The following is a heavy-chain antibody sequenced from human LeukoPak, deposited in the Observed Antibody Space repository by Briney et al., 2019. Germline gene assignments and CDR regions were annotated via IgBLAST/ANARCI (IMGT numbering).Heavy chain of an antibody. CDR1: GFTFSNAW. CDR2: IKSKPDGGTT. Sequence: PGGSLRLSCAVSGFTFSNAWMNWVRQAPGKGLEWVGRIKSKPDGGTTDYAAPVKGRFTISRDDSKNMVYLQMNSLTTEDTAVYYCTTYYYDSSGHPYFGYWGQGTLVTVSS. J-gene: IGHJ4*02. D-gene: IGHD3-22*01. V-gene: IGHV3-15*07. CDR3: TTYYYDSSGHPYFGY.